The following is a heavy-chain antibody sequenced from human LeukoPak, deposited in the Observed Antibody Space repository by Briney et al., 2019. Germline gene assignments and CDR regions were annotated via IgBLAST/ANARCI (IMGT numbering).Heavy chain of an antibody. D-gene: IGHD3-22*01. Sequence: SETLSLTCAVYGGSFSGYYWSWIRQPPGKGLEWIGEINHSGSTNYNPSLKSRVTISVDTSKNQFSLKLSSVTAADTAVYYCARKKGGVSYYDSSGYPDYWGQGTLVTVSS. J-gene: IGHJ4*02. CDR3: ARKKGGVSYYDSSGYPDY. CDR2: INHSGST. V-gene: IGHV4-34*01. CDR1: GGSFSGYY.